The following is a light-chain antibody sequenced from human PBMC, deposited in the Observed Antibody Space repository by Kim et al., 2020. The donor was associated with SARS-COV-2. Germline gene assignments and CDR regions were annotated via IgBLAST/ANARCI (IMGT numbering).Light chain of an antibody. J-gene: IGLJ3*02. CDR3: SSYGGNNNLV. Sequence: QSALTQPPSASGSPGQSVAFSCTGTSSDVGGYDYVSWYQQHPGKAPKLMIYEVSKRPSGVPDRFSGSKSGNTASLTVSGLQAEDEADYYCSSYGGNNNLVFGGGTQLTVL. CDR2: EVS. CDR1: SSDVGGYDY. V-gene: IGLV2-8*01.